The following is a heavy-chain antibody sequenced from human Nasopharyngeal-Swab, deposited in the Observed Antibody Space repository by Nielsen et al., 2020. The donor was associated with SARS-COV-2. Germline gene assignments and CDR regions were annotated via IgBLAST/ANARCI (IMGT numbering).Heavy chain of an antibody. V-gene: IGHV4-59*01. CDR1: GGSISYYY. CDR2: VNFSGTT. CDR3: ARTSDYLCPDS. Sequence: SETLSLTCTVSGGSISYYYWSWIRQPPGMGLEWIGYVNFSGTTNYNPSPKSRVTISLDTSRNQFSLELKSVTAADTAMYYCARTSDYLCPDSWGQGTLVTVSS. D-gene: IGHD3-10*01. J-gene: IGHJ5*01.